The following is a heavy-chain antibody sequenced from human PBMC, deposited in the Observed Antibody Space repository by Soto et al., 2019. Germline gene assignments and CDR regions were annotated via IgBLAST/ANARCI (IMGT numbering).Heavy chain of an antibody. CDR1: GGSFGTYY. V-gene: IGHV4-34*01. D-gene: IGHD3-16*01. J-gene: IGHJ6*02. CDR3: ARVRMITATFYYYYAMDV. CDR2: INHRGST. Sequence: NPSETLSLTCAVYGGSFGTYYWSWIRQPPGKGLEWIGDINHRGSTNYSPSLKSRVTISVDTSKNQFSLKLTSVTAADTAMYYCARVRMITATFYYYYAMDVWGQGTTVTVSS.